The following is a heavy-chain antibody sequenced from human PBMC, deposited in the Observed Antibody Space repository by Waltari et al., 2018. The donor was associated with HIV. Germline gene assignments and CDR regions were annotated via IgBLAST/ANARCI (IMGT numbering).Heavy chain of an antibody. V-gene: IGHV3-48*04. CDR1: GFTFSSYA. D-gene: IGHD6-6*01. CDR3: ARERFGSSYFGY. Sequence: EVQLVESGGGLVQPGGSLRLSCAASGFTFSSYAMNWVRQAPGKGVDWGSYIGSSSTTINYADSVKGRITISRDNAKNLLYLQMSSLRAEDTAVYFCARERFGSSYFGYWGQGTLVTVSS. CDR2: IGSSSTTI. J-gene: IGHJ4*02.